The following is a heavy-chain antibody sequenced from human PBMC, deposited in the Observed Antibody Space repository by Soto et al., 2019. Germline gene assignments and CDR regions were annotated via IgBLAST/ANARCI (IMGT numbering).Heavy chain of an antibody. Sequence: GGSLRLSCAASGFTFSSYGMHWVRQAPGKGLEWVAVISYDGSNKYYADSVKGRFTISRDNSKNTLYLQMNSLRAEDTAVYYCAKDRLERLVAYYYGMDVWGQGTTVTVSS. V-gene: IGHV3-30*18. CDR3: AKDRLERLVAYYYGMDV. CDR2: ISYDGSNK. CDR1: GFTFSSYG. D-gene: IGHD1-1*01. J-gene: IGHJ6*02.